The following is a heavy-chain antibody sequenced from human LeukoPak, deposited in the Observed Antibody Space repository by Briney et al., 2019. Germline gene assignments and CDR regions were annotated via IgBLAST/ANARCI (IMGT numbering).Heavy chain of an antibody. CDR1: GGSFSGYY. D-gene: IGHD2-2*01. J-gene: IGHJ3*01. V-gene: IGHV4-34*01. CDR2: INHSGST. CDR3: ARLSSWPDAFDV. Sequence: SETLSLTCAVYGGSFSGYYWSWIRQPPGKGLEWIGEINHSGSTNYNPSLKSRVTISVDTFKNQFSLKLSSVTAADTAVYYCARLSSWPDAFDVWGQGTMVTVSS.